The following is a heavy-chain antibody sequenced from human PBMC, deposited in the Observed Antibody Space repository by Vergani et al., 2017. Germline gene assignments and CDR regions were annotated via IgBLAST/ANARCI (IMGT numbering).Heavy chain of an antibody. V-gene: IGHV3-11*06. CDR1: GFTFSDYY. Sequence: QVQLVESGGGLVKPGGSLRLSCAASGFTFSDYYMSWIRQAPGKGLEWVSYISSSSSYTNYADSVKGRFTISRDNAKNSVYLQMNSLRAEDTAVYYCARVGYYDSSGYLGWGQGTLVTVSS. J-gene: IGHJ4*02. CDR3: ARVGYYDSSGYLG. CDR2: ISSSSSYT. D-gene: IGHD3-22*01.